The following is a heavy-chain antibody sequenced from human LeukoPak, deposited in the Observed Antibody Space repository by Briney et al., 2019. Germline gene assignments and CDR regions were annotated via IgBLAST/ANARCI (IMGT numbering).Heavy chain of an antibody. V-gene: IGHV1-69*05. D-gene: IGHD3-22*01. CDR3: ARAESGDDYDSSGYYSLSLDY. CDR1: GGTFSSYA. Sequence: SGKVSCKASGGTFSSYAISWVRQAPGQGLEWMGGIIPIFGTANYAQKFQGRVTITTDESTSTAYMELSSLRSEDTAVYYCARAESGDDYDSSGYYSLSLDYWGQGTLVTVSS. CDR2: IIPIFGTA. J-gene: IGHJ4*02.